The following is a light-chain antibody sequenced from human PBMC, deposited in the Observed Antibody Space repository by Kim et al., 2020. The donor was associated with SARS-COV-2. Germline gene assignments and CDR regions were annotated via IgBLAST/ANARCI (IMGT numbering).Light chain of an antibody. J-gene: IGLJ2*01. CDR2: RNN. V-gene: IGLV1-47*01. Sequence: PGQRVTISFSGSSSNIGSNYVYWYQQLPGTAPKLLIYRNNQRPSGVPDRFSGSKSGTSASLAISGLRSEDEADYYCAAWDDSLHVVFGGGTQLTVL. CDR1: SSNIGSNY. CDR3: AAWDDSLHVV.